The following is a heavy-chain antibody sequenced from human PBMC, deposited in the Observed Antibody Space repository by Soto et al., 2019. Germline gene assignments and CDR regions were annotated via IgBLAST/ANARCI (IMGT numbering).Heavy chain of an antibody. CDR3: ARDSDIVPAQQCDY. CDR2: VSAYNGDT. CDR1: GYSFTTYG. J-gene: IGHJ4*02. V-gene: IGHV1-18*01. Sequence: QVQVVQSGAEVKKPGASVKVSCKASGYSFTTYGFSWVRQAPGQGLEWMGWVSAYNGDTKYAQKFQGRVTMTTDTSTNTANMEVRSLRSDDTAVYYCARDSDIVPAQQCDYWGQGTLVTVSS. D-gene: IGHD2-2*01.